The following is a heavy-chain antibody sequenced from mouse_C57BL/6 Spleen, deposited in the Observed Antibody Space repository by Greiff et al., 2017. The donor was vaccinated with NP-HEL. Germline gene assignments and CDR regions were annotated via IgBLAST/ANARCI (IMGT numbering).Heavy chain of an antibody. V-gene: IGHV1-19*01. J-gene: IGHJ1*03. D-gene: IGHD2-3*01. CDR1: GYTFTDYY. CDR3: ARWIYDGYFWYFDV. Sequence: VQLQQSGPVLVKPGASVKMSCKASGYTFTDYYMNWVKQSHGKSLEWIGVINPYNGGTSYNQKFKGKATLTVDKSSSTAYMELNSLTSEDSAVYYCARWIYDGYFWYFDVWGTGTTVTVSS. CDR2: INPYNGGT.